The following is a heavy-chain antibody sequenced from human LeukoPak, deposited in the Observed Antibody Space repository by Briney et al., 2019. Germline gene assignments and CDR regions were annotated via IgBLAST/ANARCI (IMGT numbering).Heavy chain of an antibody. CDR3: ARLQPRAVTGRIFDY. D-gene: IGHD1-14*01. J-gene: IGHJ4*02. CDR2: IYYSGST. CDR1: GGSFSGYY. V-gene: IGHV4-59*01. Sequence: SETLSLTCAVYGGSFSGYYWSWIRQPPGKGLEYIGNIYYSGSTNYNPSLKSRVTISLDMSKNQFSLKLSSMTPADTAVYYCARLQPRAVTGRIFDYWGQGILVTVSS.